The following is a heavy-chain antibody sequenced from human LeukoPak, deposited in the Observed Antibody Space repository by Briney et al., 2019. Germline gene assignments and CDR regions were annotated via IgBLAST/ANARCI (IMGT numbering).Heavy chain of an antibody. V-gene: IGHV1-8*01. CDR1: GYTFTSYD. J-gene: IGHJ4*02. CDR2: MNPNSGNT. Sequence: ASVKVSCKASGYTFTSYDINWVRQATGQGLEWMGWMNPNSGNTDYAQKFQGRVTMTRNTSISTAYMELSSLTSEVTAVYYCAREGISSGWYGGGDYWGQGTLVTVSS. CDR3: AREGISSGWYGGGDY. D-gene: IGHD6-19*01.